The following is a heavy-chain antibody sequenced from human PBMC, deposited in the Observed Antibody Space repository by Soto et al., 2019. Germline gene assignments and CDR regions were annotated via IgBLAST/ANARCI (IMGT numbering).Heavy chain of an antibody. D-gene: IGHD2-2*01. J-gene: IGHJ6*02. Sequence: RESLKISCKGSGYSFTSYWIGWVRQMPGKGLEWMGIIYPGDSDTRYSPSFQGQVTISADKSISTAYLQWSSLKASDTAMYYCARQDIVVVPAARMGGMDVWGQGTTVTVSS. CDR1: GYSFTSYW. V-gene: IGHV5-51*01. CDR3: ARQDIVVVPAARMGGMDV. CDR2: IYPGDSDT.